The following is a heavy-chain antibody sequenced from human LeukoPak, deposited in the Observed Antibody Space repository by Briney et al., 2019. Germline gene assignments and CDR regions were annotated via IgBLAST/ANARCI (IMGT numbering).Heavy chain of an antibody. Sequence: PGGSLRLSCAASGFTVSSNYMSWVRQAPGKGLEWVSVIYSGGSTYYADSVKGRFTISRDNSKNTLYLQMNSLRAEDTAVYYCAREGGGQQLVSFYYYYGMDVWGQGTTVTVSS. D-gene: IGHD6-13*01. J-gene: IGHJ6*02. V-gene: IGHV3-66*01. CDR1: GFTVSSNY. CDR2: IYSGGST. CDR3: AREGGGQQLVSFYYYYGMDV.